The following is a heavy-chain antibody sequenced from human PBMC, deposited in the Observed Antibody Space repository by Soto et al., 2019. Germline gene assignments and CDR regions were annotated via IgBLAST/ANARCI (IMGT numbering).Heavy chain of an antibody. Sequence: QITLKESGPTLVKPTQTLTLTCTFSGFSLTTSGVGVGWIRQPPGKALECLALIYWDDAKRYSPSLQSRLSMTRETSSWQVTLTILNMDPADTAPYFSPRITTNYQNDWFDPWVKGTLVTVSS. CDR2: IYWDDAK. CDR3: PRITTNYQNDWFDP. J-gene: IGHJ5*02. D-gene: IGHD2-8*01. CDR1: GFSLTTSGVG. V-gene: IGHV2-5*02.